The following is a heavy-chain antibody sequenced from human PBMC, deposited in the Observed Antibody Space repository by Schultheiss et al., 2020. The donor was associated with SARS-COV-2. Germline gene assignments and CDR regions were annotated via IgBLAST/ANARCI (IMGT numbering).Heavy chain of an antibody. V-gene: IGHV1-69*13. CDR3: ARLARVVPAAPVDY. CDR2: IIPIFGTA. J-gene: IGHJ4*02. D-gene: IGHD2-2*01. CDR1: GGTFSSYA. Sequence: SVKVSCKASGGTFSSYAISWVRQAPGQGLEWMGGIIPIFGTANYAQKFQGRVTITADESTSTAYMELSSLRSEDTAVYYCARLARVVPAAPVDYWGQGTLVIVSS.